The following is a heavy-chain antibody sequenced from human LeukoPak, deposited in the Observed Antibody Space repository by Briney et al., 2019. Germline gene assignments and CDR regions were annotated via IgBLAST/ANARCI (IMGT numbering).Heavy chain of an antibody. CDR1: GCTISSID. CDR2: ISSDGSNE. D-gene: IGHD6-19*01. J-gene: IGHJ6*02. CDR3: WLGGAGHSYYGMVV. V-gene: IGHV3-30*03. Sequence: GGSLSLTCAASGCTISSIDMYRVRQAPGKGLQWVAVISSDGSNEYYADSVKGRFTISRDNSENTLYLQMNSLRTEDTAVYYCWLGGAGHSYYGMVVWYQGTTVTVSS.